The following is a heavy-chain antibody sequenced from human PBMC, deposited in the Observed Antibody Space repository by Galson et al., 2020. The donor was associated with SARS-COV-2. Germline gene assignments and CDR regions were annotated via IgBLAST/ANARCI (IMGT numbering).Heavy chain of an antibody. J-gene: IGHJ4*02. CDR2: DGSDK. Sequence: GGSLRLSCAASGFTFSSYGMHWVRQAPGKGLEWVAYDGSDKYYTDSVKGRFTISRDNSKNTLYLQMSSLRAEDTAVYYCVKDEGADYGDYWGSLVYWGQGTLVTVSS. D-gene: IGHD4-17*01. V-gene: IGHV3-30*02. CDR1: GFTFSSYG. CDR3: VKDEGADYGDYWGSLVY.